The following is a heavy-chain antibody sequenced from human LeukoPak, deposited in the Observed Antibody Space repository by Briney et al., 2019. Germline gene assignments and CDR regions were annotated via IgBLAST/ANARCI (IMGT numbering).Heavy chain of an antibody. D-gene: IGHD4-23*01. J-gene: IGHJ5*02. Sequence: PGGSLRLSCAASEFTSSSYSMSWVRQAPGKGLEWVSYISSTASSIYYADSVKGRFTISRDNAKNSLYLQMNSLRAEDTAVYYCARDVTYHGGDWFDPWGQGTLVTVSS. CDR1: EFTSSSYS. CDR2: ISSTASSI. CDR3: ARDVTYHGGDWFDP. V-gene: IGHV3-48*04.